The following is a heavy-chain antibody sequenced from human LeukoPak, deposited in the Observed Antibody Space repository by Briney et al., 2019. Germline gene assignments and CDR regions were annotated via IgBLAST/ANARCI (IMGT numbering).Heavy chain of an antibody. J-gene: IGHJ4*02. CDR1: GYTFTGYY. D-gene: IGHD6-13*01. V-gene: IGHV1-18*04. Sequence: ASVKVSCKASGYTFTGYYMHWVRQAPGQGLEWMGWISAYNGNTNYAQKLQGRVTMTTDTSTSTAYMELRSLRSDDTAVYYCARAGIAAPVLVWWGRGTLVTVSS. CDR3: ARAGIAAPVLVW. CDR2: ISAYNGNT.